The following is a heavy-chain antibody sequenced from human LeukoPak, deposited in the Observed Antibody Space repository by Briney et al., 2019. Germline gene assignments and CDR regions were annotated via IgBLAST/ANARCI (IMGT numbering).Heavy chain of an antibody. D-gene: IGHD3-22*01. Sequence: GSLRLSCAASGFTFTNFAMSWVRQAPGKGLEWVSTISRTGVATYYANSVKGRFTISRDNSKNTVYLQMSSLRAEDTAMYYCAKHSHDGSARYYEVQLDYWGQGTLVTVSS. CDR1: GFTFTNFA. J-gene: IGHJ4*02. CDR2: ISRTGVAT. V-gene: IGHV3-23*01. CDR3: AKHSHDGSARYYEVQLDY.